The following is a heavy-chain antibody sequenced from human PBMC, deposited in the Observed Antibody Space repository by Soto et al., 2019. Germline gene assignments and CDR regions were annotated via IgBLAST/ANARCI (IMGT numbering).Heavy chain of an antibody. J-gene: IGHJ4*02. D-gene: IGHD2-8*01. Sequence: SETLSLTCTVSGGSISSGGYYWSWIRQHPGKGLEWIGYIYYSGSTYYNPSLKSRVTISVDTSKNQFSLKLSSVTAADTAVYYCARGGGIVLSLFDYWGQGTLVTVSS. V-gene: IGHV4-31*03. CDR2: IYYSGST. CDR3: ARGGGIVLSLFDY. CDR1: GGSISSGGYY.